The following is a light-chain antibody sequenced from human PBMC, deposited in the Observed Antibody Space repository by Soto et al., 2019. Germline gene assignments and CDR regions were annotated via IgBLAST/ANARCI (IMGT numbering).Light chain of an antibody. J-gene: IGLJ3*02. V-gene: IGLV4-69*01. CDR1: SGHSSYA. CDR2: LNSDGSH. Sequence: QSVLTQSPSASASLGASVKLTCTLSSGHSSYAIAWYRQRPEKGPRYLMKLNSDGSHSKGDGIPDRFSGSSSGAERYLTISSLQSEDEADYYCQTWGTGIRVFGGGTKLTVL. CDR3: QTWGTGIRV.